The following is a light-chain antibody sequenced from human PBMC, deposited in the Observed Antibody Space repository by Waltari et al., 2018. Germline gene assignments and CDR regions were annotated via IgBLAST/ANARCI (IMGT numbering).Light chain of an antibody. V-gene: IGLV1-44*01. CDR1: SSNIGRTP. CDR3: AVWDDSLNDWV. J-gene: IGLJ3*02. Sequence: QSVLTQPPSASGTPGQRVTISCSGGSSNIGRTPVNWYQQVPATAPKLLIYNNNDRPSGVPERFSGSKFGTSASLAISGLQSGDEADFFCAVWDDSLNDWVFGGGTKLTVL. CDR2: NNN.